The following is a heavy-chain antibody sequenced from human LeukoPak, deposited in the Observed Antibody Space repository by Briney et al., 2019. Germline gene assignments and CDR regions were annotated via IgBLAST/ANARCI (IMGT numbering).Heavy chain of an antibody. D-gene: IGHD3-3*01. J-gene: IGHJ4*02. V-gene: IGHV4-59*01. Sequence: SETLSLTCTVSGGSISSYYWSWIRQPPGKGLEWIGYIYYSGSTNYNPSLKSRVTISVDTCKNQFSLKLSSVTAADTAVYYCARVGRYDFWSGVDYFDYWGQGTLVTVSS. CDR2: IYYSGST. CDR3: ARVGRYDFWSGVDYFDY. CDR1: GGSISSYY.